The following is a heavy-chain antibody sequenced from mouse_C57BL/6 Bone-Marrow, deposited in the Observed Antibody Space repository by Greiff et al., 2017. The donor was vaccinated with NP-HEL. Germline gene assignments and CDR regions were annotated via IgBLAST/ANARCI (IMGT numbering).Heavy chain of an antibody. CDR3: VRGCDPGVYYAMDY. Sequence: EVKLVESGGGLVQPKGSLKLSCAASGFSFNTYAMNWVRQAPGKGLEWVARIRSKSNNYATYYADSVKDRFTISRDDSESMLYLQMNNLKTEDTAMYYCVRGCDPGVYYAMDYWGQGTSVTVSS. V-gene: IGHV10-1*01. CDR2: IRSKSNNYAT. CDR1: GFSFNTYA. J-gene: IGHJ4*01.